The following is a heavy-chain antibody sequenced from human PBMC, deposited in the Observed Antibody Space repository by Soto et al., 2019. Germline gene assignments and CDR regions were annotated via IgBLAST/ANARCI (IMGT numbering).Heavy chain of an antibody. Sequence: QLQLQESGPGLVKPSQTLSLTCAVSGGSISNGGYYWSWIRQHPGKGLEWIGSIYFSGSTYYNPSLKSRVTISVATPKNQFSLKLTSVTAADTAVYYCARDSHSQQPNHRWGGGYPDVWGKGTTVTVSS. CDR1: GGSISNGGYY. CDR2: IYFSGST. D-gene: IGHD6-13*01. CDR3: ARDSHSQQPNHRWGGGYPDV. J-gene: IGHJ6*04. V-gene: IGHV4-31*11.